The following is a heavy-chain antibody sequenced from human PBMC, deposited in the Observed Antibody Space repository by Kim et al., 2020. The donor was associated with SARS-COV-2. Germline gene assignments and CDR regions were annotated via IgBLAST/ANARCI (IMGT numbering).Heavy chain of an antibody. CDR2: IRSKANNYAT. J-gene: IGHJ3*02. D-gene: IGHD3-22*01. V-gene: IGHV3-73*01. CDR3: TRVPPDYDKFYDTFDI. CDR1: GFTFSGSA. Sequence: GGSLRLSCAASGFTFSGSAMHWVRQASGKGLEWVGRIRSKANNYATAYASSVKGRFTISRDDSKNTAYLQMNSLKTEDTAVYYCTRVPPDYDKFYDTFDIWAQGKMFTVSS.